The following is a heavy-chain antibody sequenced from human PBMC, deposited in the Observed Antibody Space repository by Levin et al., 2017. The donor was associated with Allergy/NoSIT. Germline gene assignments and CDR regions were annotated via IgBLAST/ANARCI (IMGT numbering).Heavy chain of an antibody. Sequence: AGESLKISCKASGYTFTGYYMHWVRQAPGQGLEWMGWINPNSGGTNYAQKFQGRVTMTRDTSISTAYMELSRLRSDDTAVYYCARDKVNYYGSGSYYNGDDAFDIWGQGTMVTVSS. V-gene: IGHV1-2*02. CDR3: ARDKVNYYGSGSYYNGDDAFDI. D-gene: IGHD3-10*01. CDR2: INPNSGGT. J-gene: IGHJ3*02. CDR1: GYTFTGYY.